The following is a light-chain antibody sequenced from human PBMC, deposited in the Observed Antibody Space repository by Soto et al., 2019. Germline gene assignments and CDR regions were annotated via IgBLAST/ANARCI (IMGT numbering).Light chain of an antibody. Sequence: DIQMTQSPSSLSASIGDRVTITCRASQGISNYLAWYQQKPGKSPRLLIYAASTLQSGVPSRFSGSGSGTDFTLTISSLQPEDVATFYCQNYNSVPWTFGQGTKVDIK. V-gene: IGKV1-27*01. CDR3: QNYNSVPWT. CDR1: QGISNY. CDR2: AAS. J-gene: IGKJ1*01.